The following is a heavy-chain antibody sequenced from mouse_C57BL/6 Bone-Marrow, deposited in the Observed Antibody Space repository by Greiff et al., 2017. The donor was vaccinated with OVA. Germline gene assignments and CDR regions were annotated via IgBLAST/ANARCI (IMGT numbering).Heavy chain of an antibody. V-gene: IGHV1-80*01. D-gene: IGHD2-1*01. Sequence: QVQLQQSGAELVKPGASVKISCKASGYAFSSYWMNWVKQRPGKGLEWIGQIYPGDGDTNYNGKFKGKATLTADKSSSTAYMQLSSLTSEDSAVYFCARYYYGNSHWYFDVWGTGTTVTVSS. J-gene: IGHJ1*03. CDR1: GYAFSSYW. CDR3: ARYYYGNSHWYFDV. CDR2: IYPGDGDT.